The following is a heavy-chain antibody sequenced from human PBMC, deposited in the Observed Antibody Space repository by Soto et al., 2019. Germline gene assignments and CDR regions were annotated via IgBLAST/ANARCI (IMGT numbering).Heavy chain of an antibody. CDR1: GVSISSYY. Sequence: QVQLQESGPGLVKPSETLSLTCTVSGVSISSYYCSWIRQPPGKGLEWIGYIYYSGSTNYNPSPKSRVTISVDTSKNQFSLKLSSVTAADTAVYYCARGRGGYFDLWGRGTLVTVSS. V-gene: IGHV4-59*01. J-gene: IGHJ2*01. CDR2: IYYSGST. CDR3: ARGRGGYFDL.